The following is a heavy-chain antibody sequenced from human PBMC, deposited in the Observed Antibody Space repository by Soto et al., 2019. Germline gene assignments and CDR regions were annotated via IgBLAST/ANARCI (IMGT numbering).Heavy chain of an antibody. V-gene: IGHV4-59*08. Sequence: PSETLSLTCTVSGGSISSYYWSWIRQPPGKGLEWIGYIYYSGSTNYNPSLKSRVTISVDTSKNQFSLKLSSVTAADTAVYYCARRLTLNGYSGYDVWGQGTLVTVSS. D-gene: IGHD5-12*01. CDR1: GGSISSYY. CDR3: ARRLTLNGYSGYDV. J-gene: IGHJ4*02. CDR2: IYYSGST.